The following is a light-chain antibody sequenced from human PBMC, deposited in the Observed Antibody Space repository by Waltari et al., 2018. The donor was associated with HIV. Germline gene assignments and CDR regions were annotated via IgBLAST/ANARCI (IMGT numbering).Light chain of an antibody. V-gene: IGLV2-14*03. CDR1: STDSRFYQY. CDR2: DIN. J-gene: IGLJ2*01. CDR3: ASNRLDYTLI. Sequence: QSALTQPASVSGFLGQSINISCTGISTDSRFYQYFPWYQQHPGKIPRLIIFDINNRPSGVSDHFSGSRSGNSASLTFSGLQSGDEAHYYCASNRLDYTLIFGGGTKLTVL.